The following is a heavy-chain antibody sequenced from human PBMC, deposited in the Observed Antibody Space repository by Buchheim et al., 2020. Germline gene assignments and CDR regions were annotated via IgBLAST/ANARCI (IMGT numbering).Heavy chain of an antibody. D-gene: IGHD3-22*01. CDR1: GFTFRSYA. CDR3: AKEGNYYDSSDFYWSSAFDI. Sequence: EVQLLESGGGLVQPGGSLRLSCTASGFTFRSYAMTWVRQAPGKGLEWVSAISDSGDSTYYADSVKGRFTISRDNSKDTLNLQMDSLRAEDTAIYSCAKEGNYYDSSDFYWSSAFDIWGQGT. CDR2: ISDSGDST. J-gene: IGHJ3*02. V-gene: IGHV3-23*01.